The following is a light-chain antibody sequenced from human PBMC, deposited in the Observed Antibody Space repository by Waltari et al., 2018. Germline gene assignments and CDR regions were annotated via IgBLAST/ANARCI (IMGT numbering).Light chain of an antibody. CDR2: EVT. V-gene: IGLV2-23*02. Sequence: QSALTQPASVSGSPGQSITISCTGTSSDVGTYNLVSWYQHHPGRAPKLMIYEVTKRPSGVPFRFSGSKSGNTASLTISGLQVDDEADYYCCSFAGSGSFVFGTGTRVSVL. J-gene: IGLJ1*01. CDR3: CSFAGSGSFV. CDR1: SSDVGTYNL.